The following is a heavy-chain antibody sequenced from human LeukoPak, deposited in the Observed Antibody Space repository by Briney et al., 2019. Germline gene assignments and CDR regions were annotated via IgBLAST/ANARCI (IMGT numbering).Heavy chain of an antibody. CDR2: IHDSGST. CDR3: ARGILKCSGGNCYYYGMDV. Sequence: SQTLSLTCSVSGGSVSSDSYFWTWIRQPPGKGLEYIGYIHDSGSTDNNPSLKSRLTISVDTSKNQFSLKLSSVTAADTAVYYCARGILKCSGGNCYYYGMDVWGKGTTVTVSS. J-gene: IGHJ6*04. CDR1: GGSVSSDSYF. V-gene: IGHV4-61*01. D-gene: IGHD2-15*01.